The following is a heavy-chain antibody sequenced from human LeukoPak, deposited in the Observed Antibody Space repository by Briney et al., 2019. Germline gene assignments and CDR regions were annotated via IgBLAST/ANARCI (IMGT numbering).Heavy chain of an antibody. J-gene: IGHJ4*02. CDR2: IYTSGST. CDR1: GGSISSYY. CDR3: ARDLSGSYEFYIDY. Sequence: PSETLSLTCTVSGGSISSYYWSWIRQPAGKGLEWIGRIYTSGSTNYNPSLNSRLTMSVDTSKNQFSLKLSSVTAADTAVYYCARDLSGSYEFYIDYWGQGTLVTVSS. V-gene: IGHV4-4*07. D-gene: IGHD1-26*01.